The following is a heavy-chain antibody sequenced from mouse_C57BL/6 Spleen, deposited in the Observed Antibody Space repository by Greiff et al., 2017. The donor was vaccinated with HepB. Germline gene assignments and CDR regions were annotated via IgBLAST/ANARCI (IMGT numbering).Heavy chain of an antibody. CDR3: ARGNYYGSREFAY. J-gene: IGHJ3*01. D-gene: IGHD1-1*01. Sequence: VQLQQSGAELVKPGASVKMSCKASGYTFTSYWITWVKQRPGQGLEWIGDIYPGSGSTNYNEKFKSKATLTVDTSSSTAYMQLSSLTSEDSAVYYCARGNYYGSREFAYWGQGTLVTVSA. V-gene: IGHV1-55*01. CDR1: GYTFTSYW. CDR2: IYPGSGST.